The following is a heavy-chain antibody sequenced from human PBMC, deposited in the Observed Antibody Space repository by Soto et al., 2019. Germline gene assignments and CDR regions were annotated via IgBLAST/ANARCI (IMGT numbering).Heavy chain of an antibody. Sequence: HVQLQESGPGLVKPSETLSLSCTVSGGSISRYYWSWIRQPPGKGLEWIGHIYYSGSTNYNPSLRGRVTISVDTSKNQFSLKLRSVTAADTAVYFCARDSYYDGSGYFDDTFDMWGQGTMVTVSS. CDR2: IYYSGST. CDR3: ARDSYYDGSGYFDDTFDM. D-gene: IGHD3-22*01. CDR1: GGSISRYY. V-gene: IGHV4-59*01. J-gene: IGHJ3*02.